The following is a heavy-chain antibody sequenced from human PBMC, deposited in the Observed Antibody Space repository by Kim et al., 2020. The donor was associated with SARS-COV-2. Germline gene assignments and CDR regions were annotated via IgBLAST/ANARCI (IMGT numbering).Heavy chain of an antibody. V-gene: IGHV3-23*01. CDR1: GFTFNNYA. CDR3: AKDGEYVSSLSYFDY. CDR2: ISGSGLST. D-gene: IGHD3-10*01. J-gene: IGHJ4*02. Sequence: GGSLRLSCGASGFTFNNYAMSWVRQAPGKGLEWVSGISGSGLSTYYADSVKGRFTISRDNSKNTLYLQMNSLRAEDTAVYYCAKDGEYVSSLSYFDYWGQGTLVTVSS.